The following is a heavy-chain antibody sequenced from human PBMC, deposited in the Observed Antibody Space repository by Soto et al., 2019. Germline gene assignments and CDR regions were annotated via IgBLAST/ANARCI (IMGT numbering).Heavy chain of an antibody. CDR1: GGSISSGGYF. CDR2: IYYIGST. CDR3: AREIVVVPAAIGLFDY. Sequence: TLSLTCTVSGGSISSGGYFWSWIRQHPGKGLEWIGYIYYIGSTYYNPSLKSRATISVDTSKNQFSLKLSSVTAADTAVYYCAREIVVVPAAIGLFDYWGQGTLVTVSS. J-gene: IGHJ4*02. D-gene: IGHD2-2*01. V-gene: IGHV4-31*03.